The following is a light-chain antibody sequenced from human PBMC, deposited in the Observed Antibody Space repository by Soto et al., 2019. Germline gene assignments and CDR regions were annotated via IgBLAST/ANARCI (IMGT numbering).Light chain of an antibody. J-gene: IGKJ4*01. CDR2: GAS. Sequence: EIVMTQSPATLSVSPGERATLSCRASQSVSSNLAWYQQRPGQAPRLLIYGASTRATGIPARFSGSRSGTEFTLSSSGLQSEEFAVYHCQQYENWPLTFGGGTKVEIK. CDR3: QQYENWPLT. V-gene: IGKV3-15*01. CDR1: QSVSSN.